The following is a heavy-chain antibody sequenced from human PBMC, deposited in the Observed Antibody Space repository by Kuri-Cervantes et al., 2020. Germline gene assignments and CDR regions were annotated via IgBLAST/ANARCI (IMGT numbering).Heavy chain of an antibody. CDR2: ISYDGSNK. CDR3: ARTGGYSYGLSLDP. Sequence: GESLKISCAASGFTFSSYGMHWVRQAPGKGLEWVAVISYDGSNKYYADSVKGRFTISRDNSKNTLYLQMNSLRAEDTAVYYCARTGGYSYGLSLDPWGQGTLVTVSS. J-gene: IGHJ5*02. V-gene: IGHV3-30*03. D-gene: IGHD5-18*01. CDR1: GFTFSSYG.